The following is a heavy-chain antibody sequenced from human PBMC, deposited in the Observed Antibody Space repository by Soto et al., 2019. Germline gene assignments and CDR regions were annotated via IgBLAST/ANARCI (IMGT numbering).Heavy chain of an antibody. CDR1: GFTFSSYG. CDR3: AKEYYSNYLLWGYYYYGMDV. CDR2: ISYDGSNK. J-gene: IGHJ6*02. D-gene: IGHD4-4*01. V-gene: IGHV3-30*18. Sequence: GGSLRLSCAASGFTFSSYGMHWVRQAPGKGLEWVAVISYDGSNKYYADSVKGRFTISRDNSKNTLYLQMNSLRAEDTAVYYCAKEYYSNYLLWGYYYYGMDVWGQGTTVTVSS.